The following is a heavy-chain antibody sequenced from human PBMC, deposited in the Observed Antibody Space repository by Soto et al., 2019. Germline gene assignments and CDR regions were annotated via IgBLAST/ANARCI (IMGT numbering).Heavy chain of an antibody. Sequence: GGSLRLSCAASGFTFSSYDMHWVRQATGKGLEWVSAIGTAGDTYYPGSVKGRFTISRENAKNSLYLQMSSLRGEDTAVYYCAKGTQFFYYYAMDVWGQGTTVTVSS. J-gene: IGHJ6*02. CDR1: GFTFSSYD. V-gene: IGHV3-13*01. CDR2: IGTAGDT. CDR3: AKGTQFFYYYAMDV.